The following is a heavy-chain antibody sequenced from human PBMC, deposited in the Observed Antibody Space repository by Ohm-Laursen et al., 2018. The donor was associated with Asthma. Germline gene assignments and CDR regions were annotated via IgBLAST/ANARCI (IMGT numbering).Heavy chain of an antibody. CDR1: GFTFSDYY. J-gene: IGHJ6*02. V-gene: IGHV3-11*01. D-gene: IGHD3-3*01. CDR3: ARGLRFLEWLLDPYYYGMDV. Sequence: SLRLSCAASGFTFSDYYMSWIRQAPGKGLEWVSYISSSGSTIYYADSVKGRFTISRDNAKNSLYLQMNSLRAEDTAVYYCARGLRFLEWLLDPYYYGMDVWGQGTTVTVSS. CDR2: ISSSGSTI.